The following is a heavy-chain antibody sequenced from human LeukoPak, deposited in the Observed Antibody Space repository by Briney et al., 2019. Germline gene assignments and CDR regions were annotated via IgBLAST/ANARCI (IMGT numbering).Heavy chain of an antibody. V-gene: IGHV1-2*02. CDR2: INPNSGGT. D-gene: IGHD3-22*01. J-gene: IGHJ4*02. Sequence: ASVKVSCKASGYTFTGYYMHWVRQAPEQGLEWMGWINPNSGGTNYAQKFQGRVTMTRDTSISTAYMELSRLRSDDTAVYYCARGPRQGYYDSSGYWTFDYWGQGTLVTVSS. CDR3: ARGPRQGYYDSSGYWTFDY. CDR1: GYTFTGYY.